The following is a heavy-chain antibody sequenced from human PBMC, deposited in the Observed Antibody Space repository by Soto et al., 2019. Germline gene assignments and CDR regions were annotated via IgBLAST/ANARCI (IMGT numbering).Heavy chain of an antibody. CDR1: GYTFTSYA. CDR2: INAGNGNT. Sequence: ASVKVSCKASGYTFTSYAMHWVRQAPGQRLEWMGWINAGNGNTKYSQKFQGRVTLTRDTSPSKAYMELSSLRSEDTAVYYCVKAAGLRFLEWLSGPFDYWGQGTLVTVSS. J-gene: IGHJ4*02. D-gene: IGHD3-3*01. V-gene: IGHV1-3*01. CDR3: VKAAGLRFLEWLSGPFDY.